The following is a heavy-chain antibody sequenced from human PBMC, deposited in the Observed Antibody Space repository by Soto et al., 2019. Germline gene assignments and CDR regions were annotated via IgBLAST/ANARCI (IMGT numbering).Heavy chain of an antibody. CDR1: GGSVSSDTHY. D-gene: IGHD2-2*01. CDR3: ARFVRSCSGTTGYTRADV. J-gene: IGHJ6*02. V-gene: IGHV4-61*01. Sequence: SETLSLTGPVSGGSVSSDTHYWSWIRQPPGKRREWIGVIHSSGNTNYNPPLKSRVTRSVDTSKNHSSLMLRSVIVADTAVYHCARFVRSCSGTTGYTRADVWGQGTTVTVSS. CDR2: IHSSGNT.